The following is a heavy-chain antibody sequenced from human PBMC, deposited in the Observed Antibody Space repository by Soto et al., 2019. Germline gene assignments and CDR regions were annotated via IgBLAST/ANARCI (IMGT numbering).Heavy chain of an antibody. CDR2: INPRSGGT. CDR3: CSLDYGQWY. J-gene: IGHJ4*02. D-gene: IGHD3-10*01. V-gene: IGHV1-46*03. CDR1: GYTFTSHH. Sequence: QVQLVQSGAEVKKPGASVKVSCKAFGYTFTSHHMHWVRQVPGEGLDWMGMINPRSGGTNSPQKFQGRVTMTRDTSTSTVYMELSSLRSEDTAVYYCCSLDYGQWYWGQGTLVTVSS.